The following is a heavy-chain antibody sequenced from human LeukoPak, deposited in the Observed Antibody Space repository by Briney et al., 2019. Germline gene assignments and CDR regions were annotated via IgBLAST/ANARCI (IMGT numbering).Heavy chain of an antibody. J-gene: IGHJ5*02. CDR2: INSAYSNT. CDR3: ARDSYMAAADTWFDP. CDR1: GYTFTDYT. Sequence: GASVKVSCKASGYTFTDYTIHWVRQAPGQRLEWMGWINSAYSNTKYSQKFQGRVTITSDTSASTAYMEVRSLTSEDTAIYYCARDSYMAAADTWFDPWGQETLVTVSS. V-gene: IGHV1-3*01. D-gene: IGHD6-13*01.